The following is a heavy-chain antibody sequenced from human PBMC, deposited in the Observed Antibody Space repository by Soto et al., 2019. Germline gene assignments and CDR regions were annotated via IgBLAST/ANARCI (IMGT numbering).Heavy chain of an antibody. CDR2: ISGSGGST. J-gene: IGHJ4*02. CDR1: GFTFSSYA. Sequence: GGSLRLSCAASGFTFSSYAMSWVRQAPGKGLEWVSAISGSGGSTYYADSVKGRFTISRDNSKNTLYLQMNSLRAEDTAVYYCAKVSRGVRGVIHYFDYWGQGTLVTVS. D-gene: IGHD3-10*01. V-gene: IGHV3-23*01. CDR3: AKVSRGVRGVIHYFDY.